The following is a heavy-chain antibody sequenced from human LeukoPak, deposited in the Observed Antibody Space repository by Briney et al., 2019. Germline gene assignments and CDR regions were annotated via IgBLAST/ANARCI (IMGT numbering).Heavy chain of an antibody. CDR2: INHSGST. D-gene: IGHD3-10*01. J-gene: IGHJ5*02. V-gene: IGHV4-34*01. CDR1: GGSFSGYY. CDR3: ARKRGTAVTMVRGVNWFDP. Sequence: SETLSLTCAVYGGSFSGYYWSWIRQPPGKGLEWIGEINHSGSTNYNPSLKSRVTISVDTSKNQFSLKLSSVTAADTAVYYCARKRGTAVTMVRGVNWFDPWGQGTLVTVSS.